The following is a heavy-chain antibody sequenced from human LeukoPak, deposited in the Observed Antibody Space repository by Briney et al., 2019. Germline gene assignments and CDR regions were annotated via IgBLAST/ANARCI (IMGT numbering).Heavy chain of an antibody. J-gene: IGHJ4*02. Sequence: GGSLRLSCAASGFTFSSYGMHWVRQAPGKGLEWVAVISYDGSNKYYADSVKGRFTISRDNSKNTLYLQMNSLRAEDTAVYYCAKSGELWNYWGQETLVTVSS. D-gene: IGHD3-10*01. V-gene: IGHV3-30*18. CDR1: GFTFSSYG. CDR2: ISYDGSNK. CDR3: AKSGELWNY.